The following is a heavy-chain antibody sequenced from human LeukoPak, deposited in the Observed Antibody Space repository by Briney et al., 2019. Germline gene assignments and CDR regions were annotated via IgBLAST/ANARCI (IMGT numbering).Heavy chain of an antibody. V-gene: IGHV4-30-2*03. D-gene: IGHD4-23*01. Sequence: SQTLSLTCTVSGGSISSGGYYWSWIRQPPGKGLEWIGSIYYSGSTYYNPSLKSRVTISVDTSKNQFSLKLSSVTAADTAVYYCARGTTVVHFDYWGQGTLVTVSS. CDR3: ARGTTVVHFDY. J-gene: IGHJ4*02. CDR2: IYYSGST. CDR1: GGSISSGGYY.